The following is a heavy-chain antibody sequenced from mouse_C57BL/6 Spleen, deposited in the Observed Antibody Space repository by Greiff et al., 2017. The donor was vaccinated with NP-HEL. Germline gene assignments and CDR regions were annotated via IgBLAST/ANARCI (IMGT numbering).Heavy chain of an antibody. CDR2: INPSNGGT. CDR1: GYTFTSYW. CDR3: ARSPYYYGSSLYYFDY. D-gene: IGHD1-1*01. V-gene: IGHV1-53*01. Sequence: QVQLQQPGTELVKPGASVKLSCKASGYTFTSYWMHWVKQRPGQGLEWLGNINPSNGGTNYNEKFKSKATLTVDKSSSTAYMQLSRLTSEDSAVYFCARSPYYYGSSLYYFDYWGQGTTLTVSS. J-gene: IGHJ2*01.